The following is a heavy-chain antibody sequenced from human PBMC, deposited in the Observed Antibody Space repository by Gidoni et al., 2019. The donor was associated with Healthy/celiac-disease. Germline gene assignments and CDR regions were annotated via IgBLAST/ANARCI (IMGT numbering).Heavy chain of an antibody. V-gene: IGHV4-39*01. D-gene: IGHD3-22*01. CDR2: IYYSGST. CDR3: ARLGYYDSSGYPDY. J-gene: IGHJ4*02. Sequence: QLQLQESGPGLVQPSETLSLTCTVSGGSLSSSSSYWGWLRQHPGKGLEGIGSIYYSGSTYYNPSLKRRVTISVDTSKNQFSLKLSSVTAADTAVYYCARLGYYDSSGYPDYWGQGTLVTVSS. CDR1: GGSLSSSSSY.